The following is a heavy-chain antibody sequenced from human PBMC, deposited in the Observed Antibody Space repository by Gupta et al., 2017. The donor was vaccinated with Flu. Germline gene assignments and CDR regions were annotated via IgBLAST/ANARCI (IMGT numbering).Heavy chain of an antibody. Sequence: EVQLVESGGGLVQPGGSLRLSCATSGFTFSTYWMHWVRQAPGNGLVWVSRISSDGRTINYADSVKGRFTISRDNAKKTLYLQMNDLRAEDTAGYYCARDQTVTGPSTYDYWGQGILVTVSS. V-gene: IGHV3-74*01. CDR3: ARDQTVTGPSTYDY. CDR2: ISSDGRTI. D-gene: IGHD6-19*01. CDR1: GFTFSTYW. J-gene: IGHJ4*02.